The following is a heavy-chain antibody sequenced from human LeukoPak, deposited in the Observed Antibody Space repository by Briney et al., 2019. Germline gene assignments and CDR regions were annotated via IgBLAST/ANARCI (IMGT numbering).Heavy chain of an antibody. CDR1: GDSISSGGYS. D-gene: IGHD3-22*01. Sequence: SETLSLTCTVSGDSISSGGYSWSWIRQPPGKGLEWIGYIYHIGYISQSGNIYQNPSLKSRVTISLDTSRNQFSLKLSSVPAADTAVYYCARSPLAFYDSSGYPRVWFDPWGQGTLVTVSS. CDR3: ARSPLAFYDSSGYPRVWFDP. CDR2: ISQSGNI. J-gene: IGHJ5*02. V-gene: IGHV4-30-2*01.